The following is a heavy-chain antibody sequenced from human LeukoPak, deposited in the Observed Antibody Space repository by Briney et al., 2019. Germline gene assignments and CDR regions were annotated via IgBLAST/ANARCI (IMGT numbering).Heavy chain of an antibody. D-gene: IGHD3-3*01. Sequence: SETLSLTCTVSGGSISSSSYYWGGIRQPPGKGLEWIGSIYYSGSTYYNPSLKSRVTISVDTSKNQFSLKLSSVTAADTAVYYCAREPRRAIFGVVNKNWFDPWGQGTLVTVSS. V-gene: IGHV4-39*07. CDR1: GGSISSSSYY. CDR2: IYYSGST. J-gene: IGHJ5*02. CDR3: AREPRRAIFGVVNKNWFDP.